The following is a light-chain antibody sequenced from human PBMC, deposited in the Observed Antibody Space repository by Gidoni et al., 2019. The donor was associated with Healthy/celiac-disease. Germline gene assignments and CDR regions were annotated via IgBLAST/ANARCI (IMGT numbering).Light chain of an antibody. J-gene: IGKJ1*01. V-gene: IGKV1-5*03. CDR2: KAS. CDR1: QSISSL. CDR3: QQYNSYPWT. Sequence: DIQMPQSPSTLSASVGDRVTITCRASQSISSLFAWYQQKPGKAPKLLIYKASSLGSGVPSRFSGSGSGTEFTLTISSLQPDDFATYYCQQYNSYPWTFGQGTKVEIK.